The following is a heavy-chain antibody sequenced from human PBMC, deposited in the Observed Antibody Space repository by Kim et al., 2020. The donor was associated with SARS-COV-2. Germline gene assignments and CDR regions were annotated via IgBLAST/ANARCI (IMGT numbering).Heavy chain of an antibody. Sequence: SETLSLTCTVSGGSVSSGSYYWSWIRQPPGKGLEWIGYIYYSGSTNYNPSLKSRVTISVDTSKNQFSLKLSSVTAADTAVYYCASQGYDSSGYLLFDYWGQGTLVTVSS. CDR1: GGSVSSGSYY. CDR2: IYYSGST. J-gene: IGHJ4*02. V-gene: IGHV4-61*01. CDR3: ASQGYDSSGYLLFDY. D-gene: IGHD3-22*01.